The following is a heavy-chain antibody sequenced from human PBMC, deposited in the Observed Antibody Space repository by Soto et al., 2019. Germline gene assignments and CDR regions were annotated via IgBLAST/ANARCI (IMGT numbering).Heavy chain of an antibody. Sequence: WGSMRLSCSASGLTFRSYWMHWVRQAPGKGLVWVSRINTDGSVAMYVDSVKGRFTISRDNAKNQFSLKLSSVTAADTAVYYCARVPDRWGQGTLVTVSS. CDR2: INTDGSVA. J-gene: IGHJ5*02. V-gene: IGHV3-74*03. CDR1: GLTFRSYW. CDR3: ARVPDR. D-gene: IGHD2-2*01.